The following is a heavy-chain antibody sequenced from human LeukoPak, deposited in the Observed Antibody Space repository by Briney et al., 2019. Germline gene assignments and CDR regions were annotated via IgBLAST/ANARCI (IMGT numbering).Heavy chain of an antibody. CDR2: IYTSGST. CDR3: ARRPPGSGPFQH. D-gene: IGHD3-10*01. J-gene: IGHJ1*01. Sequence: SETLSLTCTVSGGSISSYYWSWIRQPPGKGLEWIGYIYTSGSTNYNPSLKSRVTISVDTSKNQFSLKLSSVTAADTAVYYCARRPPGSGPFQHWGQGTLVTVSS. CDR1: GGSISSYY. V-gene: IGHV4-4*09.